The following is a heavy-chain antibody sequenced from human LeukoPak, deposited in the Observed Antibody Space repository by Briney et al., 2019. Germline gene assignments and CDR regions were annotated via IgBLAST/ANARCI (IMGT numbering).Heavy chain of an antibody. CDR3: ASGSHAVTTHFDY. CDR2: IYHSGTT. V-gene: IGHV4-4*02. CDR1: GDSITSSKW. D-gene: IGHD3-16*01. Sequence: SGTLSLTCAVSGDSITSSKWWRWVRQSPKKGLEWIGEIYHSGTTNYNPSLKSRVTISVDKSKNQLSLNLSSVTAADTAVYYCASGSHAVTTHFDYWGQGTLVSVSS. J-gene: IGHJ4*02.